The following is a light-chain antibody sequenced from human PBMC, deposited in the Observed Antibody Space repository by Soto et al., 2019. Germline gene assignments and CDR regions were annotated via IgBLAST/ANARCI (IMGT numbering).Light chain of an antibody. V-gene: IGLV2-14*03. CDR1: SSDVGGYNY. Sequence: QSALTQPASVSGSPGQSITMSCTGTSSDVGGYNYVSWYQQHPGKAPKVMIYDVSKRPSGVSNRFSGSKSGNTASLTISGLQVEDAADYYCSSYTSGSTRVVFGGGTQVTVL. CDR2: DVS. J-gene: IGLJ2*01. CDR3: SSYTSGSTRVV.